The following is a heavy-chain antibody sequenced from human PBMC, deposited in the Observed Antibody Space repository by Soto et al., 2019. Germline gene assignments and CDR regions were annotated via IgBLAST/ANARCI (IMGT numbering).Heavy chain of an antibody. Sequence: EVQLLESGGGLVQPGGSLRLSCAASGFTFSSYAMSWVRQAPGKGLEWVSAISGSGSNTYYADSVKGRFTVSRDNSKNTRYLQMNRLRAEDTAVYYCAKEGVRGGGSFDYWGQGTLVTVSS. V-gene: IGHV3-23*01. CDR1: GFTFSSYA. D-gene: IGHD2-21*01. CDR2: ISGSGSNT. CDR3: AKEGVRGGGSFDY. J-gene: IGHJ4*02.